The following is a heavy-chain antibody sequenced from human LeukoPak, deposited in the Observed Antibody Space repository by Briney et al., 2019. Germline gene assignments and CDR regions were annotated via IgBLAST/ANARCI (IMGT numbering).Heavy chain of an antibody. Sequence: GGSRRLSCAASGFAFNDYGLNWVRQAPGKGREWVSAITGSGLTTYYADSVKGRFTISRDNAKNSLYLQMNSLRAEDTAVYYCARTHSLWGQGTLVTVSS. CDR3: ARTHSL. J-gene: IGHJ4*02. V-gene: IGHV3-69-1*01. CDR1: GFAFNDYG. D-gene: IGHD5-18*01. CDR2: ITGSGLTT.